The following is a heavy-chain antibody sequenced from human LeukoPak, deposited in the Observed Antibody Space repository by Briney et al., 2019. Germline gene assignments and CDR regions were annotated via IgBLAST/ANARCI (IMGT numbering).Heavy chain of an antibody. J-gene: IGHJ4*02. V-gene: IGHV3-33*01. CDR2: IWYDGSNK. Sequence: PGGSLRLSCAASGFTFSSYGMHWVRQAPGKGLEWVAVIWYDGSNKYYADSVKGRFTISRDNSKNTLYLQMNSLRAEDTAVYYCAREGGVVVTALDYWGQGTLVIVSS. D-gene: IGHD2-21*02. CDR3: AREGGVVVTALDY. CDR1: GFTFSSYG.